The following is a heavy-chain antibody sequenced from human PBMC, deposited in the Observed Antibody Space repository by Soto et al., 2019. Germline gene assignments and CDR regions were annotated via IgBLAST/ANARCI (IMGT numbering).Heavy chain of an antibody. CDR3: ARQGNSTVYDLFGA. D-gene: IGHD3-10*01. CDR1: GNTFTTHW. V-gene: IGHV5-10-1*01. Sequence: PGESLKISCRASGNTFTTHWITWVRQMPGKGLEWMGRIDPSDSYSDYSPSFQGHVTISVDKSISTAYLKWSGLKASDTAIYYCARQGNSTVYDLFGAWRQGTLVTVS. CDR2: IDPSDSYS. J-gene: IGHJ5*02.